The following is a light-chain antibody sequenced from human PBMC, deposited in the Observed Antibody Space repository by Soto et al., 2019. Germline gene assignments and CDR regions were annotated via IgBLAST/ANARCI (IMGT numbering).Light chain of an antibody. Sequence: IVLTQSPGNMSLSPGERATLSCRASQSVSSSYLAWYQQKPGQAPRLLIYGASSRATGIPDRFSGSGSGTDFTLTIGRLEPEDFAVYYCQQYGSSPRTFGQGTKVDIK. CDR2: GAS. V-gene: IGKV3-20*01. CDR1: QSVSSSY. CDR3: QQYGSSPRT. J-gene: IGKJ1*01.